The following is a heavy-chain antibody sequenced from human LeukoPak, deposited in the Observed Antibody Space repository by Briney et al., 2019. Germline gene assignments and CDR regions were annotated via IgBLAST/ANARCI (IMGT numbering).Heavy chain of an antibody. D-gene: IGHD4-17*01. J-gene: IGHJ4*02. CDR3: ARGGTTVTPKNFDY. CDR1: GFTFSSYW. V-gene: IGHV3-7*01. CDR2: IKQDGSQK. Sequence: GGSLRLSCVGSGFTFSSYWMGWVRQAPGKGLEWVANIKQDGSQKYYVDSVKGRFTISRDNANNSLNLQMNSLRAEDTAVYYCARGGTTVTPKNFDYWGQGTLVTVSS.